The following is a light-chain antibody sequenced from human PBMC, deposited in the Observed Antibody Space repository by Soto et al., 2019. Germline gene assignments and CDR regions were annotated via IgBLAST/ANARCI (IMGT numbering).Light chain of an antibody. CDR3: QHYRTS. J-gene: IGKJ4*01. Sequence: EIVLTQSPGTLSLSPGERATLSCRASQSVSSSYLAWYQQKPGQAPRQLIYGASSRATGIPDRFSGSGSETDFTFTITRLEPEDFEVYYCQHYRTSFGGGTRVEIK. CDR2: GAS. V-gene: IGKV3-20*01. CDR1: QSVSSSY.